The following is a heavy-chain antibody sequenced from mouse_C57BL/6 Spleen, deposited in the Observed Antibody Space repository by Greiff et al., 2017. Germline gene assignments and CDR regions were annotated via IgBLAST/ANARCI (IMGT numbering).Heavy chain of an antibody. V-gene: IGHV1-63*01. D-gene: IGHD1-1*01. CDR2: IYPGGGYT. CDR3: ARTYGSSHWYFDV. J-gene: IGHJ1*03. CDR1: GYTFTNYW. Sequence: VQLVESGAELVRPGTPVKMSCKASGYTFTNYWIGWAKQRPGHGLEWIGDIYPGGGYTNYNEKFKGKATLTADKSSSTAYMQFSSLTSEDSAIYYCARTYGSSHWYFDVWGTGTTVTVSS.